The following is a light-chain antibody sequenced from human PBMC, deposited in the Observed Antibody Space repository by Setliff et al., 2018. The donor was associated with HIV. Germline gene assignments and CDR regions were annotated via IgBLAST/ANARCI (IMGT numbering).Light chain of an antibody. CDR2: SNN. CDR3: AAWDDRLTIYV. CDR1: NSNIGSNT. Sequence: QSVLTQPPSASATPGQRATISCSGSNSNIGSNTVNWYQQLPGTAPNLLIYSNNQRPSGVPDRFSGSKSGTSASLAISGLQSEDEADYYCAAWDDRLTIYVFGNGTKGTVL. J-gene: IGLJ1*01. V-gene: IGLV1-44*01.